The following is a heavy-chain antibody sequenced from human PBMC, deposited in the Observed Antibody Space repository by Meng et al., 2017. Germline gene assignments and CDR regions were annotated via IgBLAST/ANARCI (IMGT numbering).Heavy chain of an antibody. D-gene: IGHD3-10*01. CDR1: GFRFSDYD. J-gene: IGHJ4*02. CDR3: ARDPGNYHGSGSYSSFDY. Sequence: GESLKISCAASGFRFSDYDMHWVRQAPGKGLERVSFISSSSATIYYADSVKGRFTISRDNAKNSLYLQMNSLRAEDTAIYYCARDPGNYHGSGSYSSFDYWGQGTLVTVSS. CDR2: ISSSSATI. V-gene: IGHV3-48*03.